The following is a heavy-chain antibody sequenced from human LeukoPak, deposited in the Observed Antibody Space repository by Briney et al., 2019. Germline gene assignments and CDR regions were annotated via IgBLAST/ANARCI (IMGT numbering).Heavy chain of an antibody. Sequence: SETLSLTCTVSGDSISDYHWSWIRQPAGKGLEWIGRIINSGVTNYNPSLNSRVTISVDRSKNQFSLRLPSVTAADPAVYYCGTSEVGSSSYESYDYWGQGTQVTVSA. CDR1: GDSISDYH. CDR3: GTSEVGSSSYESYDY. CDR2: IINSGVT. V-gene: IGHV4-4*07. J-gene: IGHJ4*02. D-gene: IGHD1-26*01.